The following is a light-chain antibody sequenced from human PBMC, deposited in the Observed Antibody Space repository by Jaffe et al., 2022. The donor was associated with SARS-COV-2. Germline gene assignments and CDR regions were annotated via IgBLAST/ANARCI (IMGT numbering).Light chain of an antibody. CDR2: GAS. CDR1: QTVRSSY. V-gene: IGKV3-20*01. CDR3: QQYGSSPL. Sequence: EIVLTQSPGTLSLSPGERATLSCRASQTVRSSYLAWYQQKPGQAPRLVMYGASSRATGIPDRFSGSGSGTDFTLTISRLEPEDFAVYYCQQYGSSPLFGQGTKLEI. J-gene: IGKJ2*01.